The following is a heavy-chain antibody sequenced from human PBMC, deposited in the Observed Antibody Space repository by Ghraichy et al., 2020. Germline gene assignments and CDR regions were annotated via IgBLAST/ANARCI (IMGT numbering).Heavy chain of an antibody. CDR3: AKDRVGRNFRVVKIDY. D-gene: IGHD2-2*01. CDR1: GFSFSSYA. Sequence: GGSLRLSCAASGFSFSSYAMSWVRQAPGKGLEWVAAIRGSGTSTYYADSVKGRFTISRDNSKNTLYLQMSSLRAEDTAIYYCAKDRVGRNFRVVKIDYWGQRPLVTVSS. V-gene: IGHV3-23*01. J-gene: IGHJ4*02. CDR2: IRGSGTST.